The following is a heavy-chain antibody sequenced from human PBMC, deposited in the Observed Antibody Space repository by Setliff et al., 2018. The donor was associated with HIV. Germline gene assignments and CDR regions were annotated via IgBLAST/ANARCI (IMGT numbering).Heavy chain of an antibody. J-gene: IGHJ1*01. CDR3: ARDIGGWSETETEYFQY. V-gene: IGHV1-3*01. D-gene: IGHD6-19*01. CDR2: INAGSGKT. CDR1: GYTFTYYA. Sequence: ASVKVSCKASGYTFTYYAIHWVRQAPGQRLEWMGWINAGSGKTKYSRKFQGRVTITRDTSARTVYMDLVSLISEDTAVYYCARDIGGWSETETEYFQYWGQGTLVTVSS.